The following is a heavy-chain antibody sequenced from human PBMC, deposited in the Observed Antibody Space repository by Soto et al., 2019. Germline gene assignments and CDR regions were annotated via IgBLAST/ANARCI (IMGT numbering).Heavy chain of an antibody. Sequence: QVQLVQSGAEVKKPGASVKVSCKASGYTFTSYYMHWVRQAPGQGLEWMGIINPRGGSTSYAQKFXGXAXMXXDTSTSTVYMELSSLRSEDTAVYYCARDSLQWLVVWGQGTTVTVSS. J-gene: IGHJ6*02. CDR1: GYTFTSYY. V-gene: IGHV1-46*01. CDR2: INPRGGST. CDR3: ARDSLQWLVV. D-gene: IGHD6-19*01.